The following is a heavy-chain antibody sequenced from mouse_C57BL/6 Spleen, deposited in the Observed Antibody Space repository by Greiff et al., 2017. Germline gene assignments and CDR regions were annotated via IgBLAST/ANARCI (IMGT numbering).Heavy chain of an antibody. CDR3: ARDGDYYGSSFDY. CDR1: GYSITSGYY. Sequence: EVKLVESGPGLVKPSQSLSLTCSVTGYSITSGYYWNWIRQFPGNKLEWMGYISYDGSNNYNPSLKNRISITRDTSKNQFFLKLNSVTTEDTATYYCARDGDYYGSSFDYWGQGTTLTVSS. D-gene: IGHD1-1*01. J-gene: IGHJ2*01. CDR2: ISYDGSN. V-gene: IGHV3-6*01.